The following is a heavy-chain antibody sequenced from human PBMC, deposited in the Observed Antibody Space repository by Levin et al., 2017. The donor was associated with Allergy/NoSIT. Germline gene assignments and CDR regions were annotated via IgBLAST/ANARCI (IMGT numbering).Heavy chain of an antibody. CDR3: ARRFAASSNWDFDY. J-gene: IGHJ4*02. Sequence: SQTLSLTCTVSGGSIGSTSYYWGWIRQSPGKGLEWIESIYYTGNTYYNPSLKSRVTISIDTSMNHFSLKLTSVTATDTALYYCARRFAASSNWDFDYWGRGTLVTVSS. D-gene: IGHD4-11*01. V-gene: IGHV4-39*02. CDR2: IYYTGNT. CDR1: GGSIGSTSYY.